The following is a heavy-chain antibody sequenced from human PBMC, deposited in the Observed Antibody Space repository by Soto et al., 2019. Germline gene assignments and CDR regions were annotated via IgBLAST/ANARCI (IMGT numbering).Heavy chain of an antibody. Sequence: SETLSLTCTVSGGSISSGDYYWGWIRQPPGKGLEWIGYIYYSGSTYYNPSLKSRVTMSVDTSKNQFSPKLSSVTAADTAVYYCARYYDSSGYYDNWGQGTLVTVSS. CDR1: GGSISSGDYY. D-gene: IGHD3-22*01. CDR3: ARYYDSSGYYDN. V-gene: IGHV4-30-4*01. CDR2: IYYSGST. J-gene: IGHJ4*02.